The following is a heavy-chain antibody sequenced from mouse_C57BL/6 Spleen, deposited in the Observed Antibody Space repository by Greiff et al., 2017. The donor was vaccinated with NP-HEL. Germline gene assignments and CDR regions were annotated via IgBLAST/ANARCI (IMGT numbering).Heavy chain of an antibody. CDR3: ARKDRAMDY. CDR2: INPSTGGT. J-gene: IGHJ4*01. V-gene: IGHV1-42*01. Sequence: VQLKESGPELVKPGASVKISCKASGYSFTGYYMNWVKQSPEKSLEWIGEINPSTGGTTYNQKFKAKATLTVDKSSSTAYMQLKSLTSEDSAVYYCARKDRAMDYWGQGTSVTVSS. CDR1: GYSFTGYY.